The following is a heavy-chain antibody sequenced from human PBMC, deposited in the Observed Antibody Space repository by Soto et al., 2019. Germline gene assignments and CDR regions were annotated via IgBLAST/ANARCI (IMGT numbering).Heavy chain of an antibody. D-gene: IGHD3-16*01. CDR1: GGSISSYY. CDR2: IYDSGST. CDR3: ARGEERGAMPSGC. J-gene: IGHJ4*02. Sequence: QVQLQESGPGLVKPSETLSLTCTVSGGSISSYYWCWIRQPPGKGLEWLGYIYDSGSTNYNPSLSSGVTISVDTAKNQFSLKLSSVTAADTAVYCCARGEERGAMPSGCWGQGALLTVSS. V-gene: IGHV4-59*01.